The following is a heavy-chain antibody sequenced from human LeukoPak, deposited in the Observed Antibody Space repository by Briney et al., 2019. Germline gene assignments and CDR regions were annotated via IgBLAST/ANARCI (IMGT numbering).Heavy chain of an antibody. D-gene: IGHD3-22*01. CDR3: AKWGRGGYYDSKYYFDY. V-gene: IGHV3-9*01. J-gene: IGHJ4*02. CDR2: ISWNGGNI. Sequence: GGSLRLSCAASGFTFDDYAMHWVRQAPGKGLEWVSGISWNGGNIGYADSVKGRFAISRDNAKNSLYLLMNSLRAEDTTLYYCAKWGRGGYYDSKYYFDYWGQGTLVTVSS. CDR1: GFTFDDYA.